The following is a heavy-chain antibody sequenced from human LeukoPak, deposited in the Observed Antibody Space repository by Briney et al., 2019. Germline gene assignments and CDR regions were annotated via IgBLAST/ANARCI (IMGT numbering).Heavy chain of an antibody. CDR2: ITSSGATT. CDR1: GFTISTYA. CDR3: AKEFIAGDGHVDCDS. Sequence: PGGSLRLSCAASGFTISTYAMTWVRQAPGKGLEWVSSITSSGATTYYADSVKGRFTNSGDISKNTLYLQMNSLTAEDSDVYYCAKEFIAGDGHVDCDSWGQGTLVTVSS. D-gene: IGHD5-24*01. V-gene: IGHV3-23*01. J-gene: IGHJ4*02.